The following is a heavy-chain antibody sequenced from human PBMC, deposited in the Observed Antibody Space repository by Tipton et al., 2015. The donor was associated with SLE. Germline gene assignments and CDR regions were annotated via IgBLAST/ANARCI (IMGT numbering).Heavy chain of an antibody. CDR1: GGSFSDYY. CDR3: ARGRGGYSEYGHNWFDP. Sequence: TLSLTCSVYGGSFSDYYWTWIRQPPGKGLEWIGAINHSGSTSYNPSLQSRVTISVDTSKNQFSLRLSSVTAADTAVYYCARGRGGYSEYGHNWFDPWGQGTLVTVSS. V-gene: IGHV4-34*01. CDR2: INHSGST. J-gene: IGHJ5*02. D-gene: IGHD5-12*01.